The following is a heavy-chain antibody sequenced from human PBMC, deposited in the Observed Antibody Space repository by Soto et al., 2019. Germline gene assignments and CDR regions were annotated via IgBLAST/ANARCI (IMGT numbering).Heavy chain of an antibody. CDR2: ISANNGNT. Sequence: QVQLVQSGAEVKKPGASVKVSCKACGYIFTTYGISWVRQAPGQGLEWMGWISANNGNTYYAQKFQGRVTMNTDTPTRTIYMELRSLRSDDTAVYYCARDLQFYSDSSGYRDVFDIWGQGTMVTVSS. J-gene: IGHJ3*02. D-gene: IGHD3-22*01. V-gene: IGHV1-18*01. CDR1: GYIFTTYG. CDR3: ARDLQFYSDSSGYRDVFDI.